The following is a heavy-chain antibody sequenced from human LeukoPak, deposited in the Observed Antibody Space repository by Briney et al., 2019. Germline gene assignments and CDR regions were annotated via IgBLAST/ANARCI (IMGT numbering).Heavy chain of an antibody. CDR2: MNGGNGNT. CDR1: GYIFTDYA. J-gene: IGHJ4*02. Sequence: GASVKVSCKASGYIFTDYAIHWLRQAPGQRPEWMGWMNGGNGNTKYSQKFQGRITLIRDTSAATAYMELSSLRHDDLAVYYCAREPLTDCSGGNCYSWGFDYWGQGTLVTVSS. V-gene: IGHV1-3*01. CDR3: AREPLTDCSGGNCYSWGFDY. D-gene: IGHD2-15*01.